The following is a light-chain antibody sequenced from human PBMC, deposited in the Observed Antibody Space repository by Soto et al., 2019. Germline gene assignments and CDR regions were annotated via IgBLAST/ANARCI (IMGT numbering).Light chain of an antibody. CDR2: DAS. V-gene: IGKV1D-13*01. J-gene: IGKJ5*01. CDR3: QQRSNWPPT. Sequence: IQMTQSPSSLSASVGDRVTITCQASQDINKNLIWYQQKPGKAPKLLIYDASSLESGVPSRFSGSGSGTDFTLTISSLEPEDFAVYYCQQRSNWPPTFGQGTRLEIK. CDR1: QDINKN.